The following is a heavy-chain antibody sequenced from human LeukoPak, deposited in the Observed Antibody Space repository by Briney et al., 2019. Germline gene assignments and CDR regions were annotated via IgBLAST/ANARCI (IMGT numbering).Heavy chain of an antibody. CDR1: GDSISSSDYY. J-gene: IGHJ4*02. Sequence: SETLSLTCTVSGDSISSSDYYWSWIRQPAGKGLEWIGYIYYSGSTNYNPSLKSRVTISVDTSKNQFSLKLSSVTAADTAVYYCAGGGVTGTTNFDYWGQGTLVTVSS. D-gene: IGHD1-20*01. CDR2: IYYSGST. V-gene: IGHV4-61*10. CDR3: AGGGVTGTTNFDY.